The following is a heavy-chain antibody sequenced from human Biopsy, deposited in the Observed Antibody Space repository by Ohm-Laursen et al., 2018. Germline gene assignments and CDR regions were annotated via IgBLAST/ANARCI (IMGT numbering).Heavy chain of an antibody. CDR1: GFRFYDYA. V-gene: IGHV3-9*01. CDR2: ISWISRNT. CDR3: ARDRGQNYYDSTGYYNGMDV. J-gene: IGHJ6*02. D-gene: IGHD3-22*01. Sequence: SLRLSCAAPGFRFYDYAMHWVRHRPGKGLEWVSGISWISRNTGYADSVKGRFTITRDNAKKSLYLQMNSLRPEDTALYYCARDRGQNYYDSTGYYNGMDVWGQGTTVTVAS.